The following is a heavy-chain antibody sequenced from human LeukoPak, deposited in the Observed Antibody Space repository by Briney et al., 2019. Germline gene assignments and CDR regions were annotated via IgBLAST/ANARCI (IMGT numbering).Heavy chain of an antibody. J-gene: IGHJ5*02. CDR3: ARDSGATGEVKFDP. Sequence: SETLSLTCTVAGDSISRYYWSWIRQPAEKGLEWIGRIYNGGIITYNPSLKSRVTMSIDTSNNQFSLRLRLVTAADTAVYYCARDSGATGEVKFDPWGQGTLVTVSS. CDR1: GDSISRYY. CDR2: IYNGGII. D-gene: IGHD3-16*01. V-gene: IGHV4-4*07.